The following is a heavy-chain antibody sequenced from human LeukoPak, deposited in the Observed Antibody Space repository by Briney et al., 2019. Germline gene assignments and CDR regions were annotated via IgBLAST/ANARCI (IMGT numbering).Heavy chain of an antibody. J-gene: IGHJ4*02. CDR3: ARAPDSSSYIDY. CDR2: ISAYNGNT. CDR1: GYTFTSYG. Sequence: AASVKVSCKASGYTFTSYGISWVRQAPGQGLEWMGWISAYNGNTNYAQKLQGRITMTRNTSTSTAYMELSSLRSEDTAVYYCARAPDSSSYIDYWGQGTLVTVSS. V-gene: IGHV1-18*01. D-gene: IGHD3-22*01.